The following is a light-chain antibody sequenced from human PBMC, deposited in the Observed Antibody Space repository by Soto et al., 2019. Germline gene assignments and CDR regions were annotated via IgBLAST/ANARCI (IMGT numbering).Light chain of an antibody. Sequence: EVVMTQSPDTLSVSPGERATLSCRASQSVTSNLAWYQQKPGQAPRLLIYGASTRATGISARFSGSGSGTEFTLTISSLQSEDFATYYCQQSYSIPWTFGQGTRVDIK. J-gene: IGKJ1*01. V-gene: IGKV3-15*01. CDR1: QSVTSN. CDR3: QQSYSIPWT. CDR2: GAS.